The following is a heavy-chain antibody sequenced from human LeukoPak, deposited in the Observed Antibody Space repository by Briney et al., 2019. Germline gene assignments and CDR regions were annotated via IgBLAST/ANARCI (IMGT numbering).Heavy chain of an antibody. CDR3: ARSGYNKNWFDP. CDR2: IYYSGST. CDR1: GGSISSYY. J-gene: IGHJ5*02. Sequence: SETLSLTCTVSGGSISSYYWSWIRQPPGKGLEGIGHIYYSGSTNYNPSLKSRVTISVDTTKNQFSLKLSSVTAADTAVYYCARSGYNKNWFDPWGQGTLVTVSS. D-gene: IGHD1-14*01. V-gene: IGHV4-59*01.